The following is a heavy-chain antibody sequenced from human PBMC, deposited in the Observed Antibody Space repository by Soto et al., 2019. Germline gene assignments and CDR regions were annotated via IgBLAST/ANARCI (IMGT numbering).Heavy chain of an antibody. D-gene: IGHD6-19*01. V-gene: IGHV1-69*13. CDR2: IIPIFGTA. Sequence: ASVKVSCKASGGTFSSYAISWVRQAPGQGLEWMGGIIPIFGTANYAQKFQGRVTITADESTGTAYMELSSLRSEDTAVYYCARDRQKTPIAVAGNGWFDPWGQGTLVTVSS. J-gene: IGHJ5*02. CDR3: ARDRQKTPIAVAGNGWFDP. CDR1: GGTFSSYA.